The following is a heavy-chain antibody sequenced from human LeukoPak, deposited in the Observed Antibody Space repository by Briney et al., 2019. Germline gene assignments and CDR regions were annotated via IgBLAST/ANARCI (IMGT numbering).Heavy chain of an antibody. CDR3: AREPRYCSGGNCYRGRYMDV. D-gene: IGHD2-15*01. Sequence: SQTLSLTCTVSGGSISSSSYYWGWIRQPPGKGLEWIGSIFYSGSTYYNPSLKSRVTISVDTSKNQFSLKLSSVTAADTAVYYCAREPRYCSGGNCYRGRYMDVWGKGTTVTVSS. V-gene: IGHV4-39*07. J-gene: IGHJ6*03. CDR2: IFYSGST. CDR1: GGSISSSSYY.